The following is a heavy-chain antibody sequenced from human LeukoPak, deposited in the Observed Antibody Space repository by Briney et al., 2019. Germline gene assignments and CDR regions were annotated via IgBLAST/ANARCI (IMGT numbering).Heavy chain of an antibody. V-gene: IGHV3-48*04. CDR1: GFTFSSYS. CDR3: ARDFTIAVAGVLDY. CDR2: ISSSSSTI. J-gene: IGHJ4*02. D-gene: IGHD6-19*01. Sequence: QTGGSLRLSCAASGFTFSSYSMNWVRQAPGKGLEWVSYISSSSSTIYYADSVKGRFTISRDNAKNSLYLQMNSLRAEDTAVYYCARDFTIAVAGVLDYWGQGTLVTVSS.